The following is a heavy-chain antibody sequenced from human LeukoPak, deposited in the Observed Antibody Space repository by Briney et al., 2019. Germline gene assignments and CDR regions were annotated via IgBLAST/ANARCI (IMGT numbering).Heavy chain of an antibody. CDR3: AKATPTLAYCGGDCYPLPFDY. CDR1: GFTFSSYA. Sequence: GGSLRLSCAASGFTFSSYAMSWVRQAPGKGLEWVPAISGSGGSTYYADSVKGRFTISRDNSKNTLYLQMNSLRAEDTAVYYCAKATPTLAYCGGDCYPLPFDYWGQGTLVTVSS. J-gene: IGHJ4*02. V-gene: IGHV3-23*01. CDR2: ISGSGGST. D-gene: IGHD2-21*02.